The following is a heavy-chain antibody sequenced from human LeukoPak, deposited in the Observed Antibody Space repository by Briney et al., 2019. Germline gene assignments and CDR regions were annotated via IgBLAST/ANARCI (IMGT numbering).Heavy chain of an antibody. V-gene: IGHV4-59*01. D-gene: IGHD3-3*01. Sequence: SETLSLTCTVSGGSISSYYWSWIRQPPAKGLEWIGYIYYSGSTNYNPSLKSRVTISVDTSKNQFSLKLSSVTAADTAVYYCAREGFLEWLLGYFQHWGQGTLVTVSS. CDR2: IYYSGST. CDR1: GGSISSYY. CDR3: AREGFLEWLLGYFQH. J-gene: IGHJ1*01.